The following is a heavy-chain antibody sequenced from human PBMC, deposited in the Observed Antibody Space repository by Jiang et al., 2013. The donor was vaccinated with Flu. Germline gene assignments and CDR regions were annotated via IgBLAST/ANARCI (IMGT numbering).Heavy chain of an antibody. CDR1: GGSFSGYY. D-gene: IGHD3-10*01. J-gene: IGHJ4*02. Sequence: LKPSETLSLTCAVYGGSFSGYYWSWIRQPPGKGLEWIGEINHSGSTNYNPSLKSRVTISVDTSKNQFSLKLSSVTAADTAVYYCARAGSVYYYGSGSYYFYFDYWGQGTLVTVSS. CDR2: INHSGST. V-gene: IGHV4-34*01. CDR3: ARAGSVYYYGSGSYYFYFDY.